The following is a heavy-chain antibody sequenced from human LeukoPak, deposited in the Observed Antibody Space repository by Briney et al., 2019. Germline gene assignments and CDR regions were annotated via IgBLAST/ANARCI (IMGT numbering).Heavy chain of an antibody. CDR3: AKDLAILFGLYDYYHYGLDV. Sequence: PGGSLRLSCAASVFIFSNFGMHWVRQTPGKGLEWVAVISSDGSHKYSADSVKGRFSISRDNSKNTLYLQMNSLTPEDTAIYYCAKDLAILFGLYDYYHYGLDVWGQGTTITVTS. D-gene: IGHD3-10*02. J-gene: IGHJ6*02. CDR1: VFIFSNFG. CDR2: ISSDGSHK. V-gene: IGHV3-30*18.